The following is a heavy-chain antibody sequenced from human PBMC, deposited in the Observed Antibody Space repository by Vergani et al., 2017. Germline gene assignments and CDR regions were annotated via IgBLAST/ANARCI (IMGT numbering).Heavy chain of an antibody. V-gene: IGHV3-23*01. CDR3: AKFRSGYDFDFDY. J-gene: IGHJ4*02. CDR2: ISGSGGST. CDR1: GFTFTSYA. D-gene: IGHD5-12*01. Sequence: EVQLLESGGGLVQPGGSLRLSCAASGFTFTSYAMSWVREAPGKGLEWVSAISGSGGSTYYADSVKGRFTISRDNAKNTLYLQMNSLRAEDTAVYYCAKFRSGYDFDFDYWGQGTLVTVSS.